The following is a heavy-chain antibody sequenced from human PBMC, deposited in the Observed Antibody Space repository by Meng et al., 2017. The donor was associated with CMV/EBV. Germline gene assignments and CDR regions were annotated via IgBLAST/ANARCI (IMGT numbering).Heavy chain of an antibody. D-gene: IGHD6-13*01. V-gene: IGHV4-30-4*08. CDR3: ARAQYSSSCDY. CDR2: MYYSGST. CDR1: GGSISSCDYY. Sequence: QQSGPGLVTPSQPLSPTCTVSGGSISSCDYYWSWIRQPPGKGLEWIGYMYYSGSTYYNPSLKSRVTISVDTSKNQFSLKLSSVTAADTAVYYCARAQYSSSCDYWGQGTLVTVSS. J-gene: IGHJ4*02.